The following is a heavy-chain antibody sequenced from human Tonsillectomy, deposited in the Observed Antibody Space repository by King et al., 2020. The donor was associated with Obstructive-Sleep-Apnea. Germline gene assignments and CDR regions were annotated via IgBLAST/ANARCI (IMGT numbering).Heavy chain of an antibody. D-gene: IGHD1-7*01. J-gene: IGHJ4*02. CDR1: GFTFSSYA. CDR2: ISSNGGST. Sequence: VQLVESGGGLVQPGGSLRLSCSASGFTFSSYAMHWVRQAPGKGLEYVSAISSNGGSTYYADSVKGRFTISRDNSKNTLYLQMSSLRAEDTAVYYCVKDLTGTTGAVDYGGQGTLVTVSS. V-gene: IGHV3-64D*06. CDR3: VKDLTGTTGAVDY.